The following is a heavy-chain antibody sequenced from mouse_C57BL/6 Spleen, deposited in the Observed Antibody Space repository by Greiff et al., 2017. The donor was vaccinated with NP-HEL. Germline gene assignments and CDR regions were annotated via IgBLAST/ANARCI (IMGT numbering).Heavy chain of an antibody. CDR1: GYTFTDYY. J-gene: IGHJ4*01. D-gene: IGHD2-1*01. Sequence: VMLVESGAELVRPGASVKLSCKASGYTFTDYYINWVKQRPGQGLEWIARIYPGSGNTYYNEKFKGKATLTAEKSSSTAYMQLSSLTSEDSAVYFCARKGYGNYVMDYWGQGTSVTVSS. CDR2: IYPGSGNT. V-gene: IGHV1-76*01. CDR3: ARKGYGNYVMDY.